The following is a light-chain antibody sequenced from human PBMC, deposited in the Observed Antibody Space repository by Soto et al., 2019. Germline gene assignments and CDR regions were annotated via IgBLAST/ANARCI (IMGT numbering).Light chain of an antibody. CDR1: QSVSNNY. V-gene: IGKV3-20*01. Sequence: EILLTQSPGTLSLSPGERATLSCRASQSVSNNYLAWYQQKPGQAPRLLIYGASNRATGIPERFSGSGYGTDLTITISRLEPEDFAVYYCQQYNNWPQTFGQGTKVDIK. CDR3: QQYNNWPQT. CDR2: GAS. J-gene: IGKJ1*01.